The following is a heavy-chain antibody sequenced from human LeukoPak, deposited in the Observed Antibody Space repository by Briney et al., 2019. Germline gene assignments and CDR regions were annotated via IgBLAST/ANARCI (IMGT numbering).Heavy chain of an antibody. Sequence: GGSLRLSCAASGFTFSSYGMHWVRQAPGKGLEWVAFIRYDGSNKYYADSVKGRFTISRDNSKNTLYLQMNSLRAEDTAVYYCAKDRGLLKYYGDYTYYFDYWGRRTLVTVSS. D-gene: IGHD4-17*01. V-gene: IGHV3-30*02. J-gene: IGHJ4*02. CDR2: IRYDGSNK. CDR1: GFTFSSYG. CDR3: AKDRGLLKYYGDYTYYFDY.